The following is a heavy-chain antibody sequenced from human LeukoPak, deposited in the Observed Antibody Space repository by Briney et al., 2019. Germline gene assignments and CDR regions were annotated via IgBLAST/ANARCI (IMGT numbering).Heavy chain of an antibody. D-gene: IGHD6-13*01. J-gene: IGHJ5*02. V-gene: IGHV4-39*01. CDR2: AYLSGTT. CDR3: ARPNSSSWYYRVDP. CDR1: GGSVSTSSYY. Sequence: PSETLSLTCTVSGGSVSTSSYYWGWIRQPPGKGLEWIGSAYLSGTTYYNPSLQSRVTISVDTSENRFSLKLTSVTAADTAVYYCARPNSSSWYYRVDPWGQGILVTVSS.